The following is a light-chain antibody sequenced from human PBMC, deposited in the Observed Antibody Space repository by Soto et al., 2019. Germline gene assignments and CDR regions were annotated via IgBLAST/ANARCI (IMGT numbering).Light chain of an antibody. CDR1: QSVSGN. Sequence: EIVMTQSPATLSVSPGQRATLSCRASQSVSGNLAWYQHKPGQAPRLLIYGASTRATGIPARFSGSGSGTEFTLPIRSLQSQDVEVYYCQQYNSWPPGTFGEATRLVI. V-gene: IGKV3-15*01. CDR2: GAS. J-gene: IGKJ5*01. CDR3: QQYNSWPPGT.